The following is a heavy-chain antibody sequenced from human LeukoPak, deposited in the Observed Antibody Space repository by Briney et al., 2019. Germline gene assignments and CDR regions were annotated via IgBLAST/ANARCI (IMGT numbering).Heavy chain of an antibody. Sequence: ASVKVSCKASGYTFTSYGISWVRQAPGQGLEWMGWISAYNGNTNYAQKLQGRVTMTTDTSTSTAYMELRSLRSDDTAVYYCASQPYYYGSGGGRFDYWGQGTLVTVSP. CDR3: ASQPYYYGSGGGRFDY. V-gene: IGHV1-18*04. J-gene: IGHJ4*02. D-gene: IGHD3-10*01. CDR2: ISAYNGNT. CDR1: GYTFTSYG.